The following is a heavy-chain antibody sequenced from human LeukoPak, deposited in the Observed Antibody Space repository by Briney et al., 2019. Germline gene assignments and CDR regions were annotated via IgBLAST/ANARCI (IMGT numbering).Heavy chain of an antibody. Sequence: SETLSLTCTVSGGSISSYYWSWIRQPAGKGLEWIGRIYTSGSTNYNPSLKSRVTMSVDTSKNQFSLKLSSVTAADTAVYYCARHKGRGSYEVAFDIWGQGTMVTVSS. CDR2: IYTSGST. CDR3: ARHKGRGSYEVAFDI. CDR1: GGSISSYY. D-gene: IGHD1-26*01. V-gene: IGHV4-4*07. J-gene: IGHJ3*02.